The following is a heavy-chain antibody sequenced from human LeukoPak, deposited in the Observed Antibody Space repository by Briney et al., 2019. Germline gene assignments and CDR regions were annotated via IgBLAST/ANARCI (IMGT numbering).Heavy chain of an antibody. Sequence: SETLSLTCTVSGGSTSSYYWSWIRQPPGKGLEWIGYIYYSGSTNYNPSLKSRVTISVDTSKNQFSLKLSSVTAADTAVYYCARIRGYSYGYFDYWGQGTLVTVSS. V-gene: IGHV4-59*01. J-gene: IGHJ4*02. D-gene: IGHD5-18*01. CDR1: GGSTSSYY. CDR2: IYYSGST. CDR3: ARIRGYSYGYFDY.